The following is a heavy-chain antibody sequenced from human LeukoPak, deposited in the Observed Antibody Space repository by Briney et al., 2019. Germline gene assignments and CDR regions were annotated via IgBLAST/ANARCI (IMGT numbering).Heavy chain of an antibody. D-gene: IGHD3-9*01. J-gene: IGHJ3*02. V-gene: IGHV4-39*01. CDR2: IYYSGST. Sequence: SETLSLTCTVSGGSISSSSYYWGWIRQPPGKGLEWIGSIYYSGSTYYNPSLKSRVTISVDTSKNQFSLKLSSVAAADTAVYYCPRPRPFDLFDIWAKGQWSPSLQ. CDR3: PRPRPFDLFDI. CDR1: GGSISSSSYY.